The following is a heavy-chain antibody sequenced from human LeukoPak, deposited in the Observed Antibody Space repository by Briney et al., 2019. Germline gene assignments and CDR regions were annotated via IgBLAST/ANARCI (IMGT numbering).Heavy chain of an antibody. CDR3: ARLDITFGGGIVNAGSNY. CDR1: GYTSSSYA. V-gene: IGHV1-18*01. CDR2: ISGYNGNT. J-gene: IGHJ4*02. D-gene: IGHD3-16*02. Sequence: ASVKVSCKASGYTSSSYAINWVRQAPGQGLEWMGWISGYNGNTNYAQKFQGRVTMTTDTSTNTAYMEVKSLRSDDTAVYYCARLDITFGGGIVNAGSNYWGQGTLVTVSS.